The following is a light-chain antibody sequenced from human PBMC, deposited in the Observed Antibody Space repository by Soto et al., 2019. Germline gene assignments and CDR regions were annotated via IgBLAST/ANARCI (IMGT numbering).Light chain of an antibody. V-gene: IGLV2-14*01. J-gene: IGLJ1*01. CDR1: SSDVGGYNY. CDR3: SSYTSSRAYV. CDR2: EVS. Sequence: QSALTQPASVSGSPGQSITISCTGTSSDVGGYNYVSWYQQQSGKAPKLMIHEVSTRPSGVSSRFSGSKSGNTASLTISGLQAEDEADYYCSSYTSSRAYVFGIGTKVTVL.